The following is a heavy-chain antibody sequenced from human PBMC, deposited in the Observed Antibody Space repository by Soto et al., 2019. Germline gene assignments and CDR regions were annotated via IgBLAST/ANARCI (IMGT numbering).Heavy chain of an antibody. D-gene: IGHD6-6*01. J-gene: IGHJ4*02. Sequence: QVQLVQSGAEVKKPGASVKVSCKASGHTFSSHDINWVRQATGQGLEWMGWMNPNTGNTGYAQPFQGRVSMIRDTSINTAYRWLSSKRSEDTAVSYCASGRAEDNSWLGSYYWGQGTLVTVSS. CDR2: MNPNTGNT. CDR3: ASGRAEDNSWLGSYY. V-gene: IGHV1-8*01. CDR1: GHTFSSHD.